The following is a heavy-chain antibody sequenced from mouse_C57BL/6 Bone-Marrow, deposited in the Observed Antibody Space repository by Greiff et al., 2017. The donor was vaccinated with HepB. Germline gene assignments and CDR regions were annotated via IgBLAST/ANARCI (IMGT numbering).Heavy chain of an antibody. V-gene: IGHV1-50*01. Sequence: QVQLQQPGAELVKPGASVKLSCKASGYTFTSYWMQWVKQRPGQGLEWIGEIDPSGSYTNYNQKFKGKATLTVDTSSSTAYMQRSSPTSEDSAVYYCEPLRYAMDYWGQGTSVTVSS. J-gene: IGHJ4*01. CDR3: EPLRYAMDY. D-gene: IGHD1-1*01. CDR2: IDPSGSYT. CDR1: GYTFTSYW.